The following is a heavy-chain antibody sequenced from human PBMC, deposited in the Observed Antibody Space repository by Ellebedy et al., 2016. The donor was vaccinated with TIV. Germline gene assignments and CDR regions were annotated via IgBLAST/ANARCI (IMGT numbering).Heavy chain of an antibody. D-gene: IGHD5/OR15-5a*01. CDR1: GYTFTDYY. J-gene: IGHJ4*02. V-gene: IGHV1-2*02. CDR2: NNPNSGGT. CDR3: TRDLTNIVSGDY. Sequence: AASVKVSCKTSGYTFTDYYIHWVRQAPGQGLEWMAWNNPNSGGTNYEQKFQGRVTVTRDTSTSTAFLELSRLRSDDTAVYYCTRDLTNIVSGDYWGQGTLVTVSS.